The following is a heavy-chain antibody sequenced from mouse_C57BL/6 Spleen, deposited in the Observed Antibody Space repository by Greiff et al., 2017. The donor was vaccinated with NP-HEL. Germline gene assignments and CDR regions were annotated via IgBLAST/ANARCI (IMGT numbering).Heavy chain of an antibody. CDR1: GYTFTSYW. J-gene: IGHJ4*01. CDR3: ARYYYGSSYDYAMDY. Sequence: QVQLQQPGTELVKPGASVKLSCKASGYTFTSYWMHWVKQRPGQGLEWIGNINPSNGGTNYNEKFKSKATLTVDKSSSTTYMQLSSLTSEDSAVYYCARYYYGSSYDYAMDYWGQGTSVTVSS. CDR2: INPSNGGT. V-gene: IGHV1-53*01. D-gene: IGHD1-1*01.